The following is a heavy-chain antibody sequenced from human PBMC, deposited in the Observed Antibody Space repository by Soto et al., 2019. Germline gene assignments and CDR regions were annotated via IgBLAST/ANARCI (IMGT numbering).Heavy chain of an antibody. V-gene: IGHV4-34*01. CDR3: ARGRGYVYGYNFYGMDV. J-gene: IGHJ6*02. CDR2: INHSGST. Sequence: QVQLQESGAGLLKPSETLALTCGVYRGSFSGFYWTWVRQTPGKGLEWIGEINHSGSTNYNPSLKNQVTISVDRSTNYFSLRMTSVTAAVAAVYYCARGRGYVYGYNFYGMDVWGQGTTVTVSS. D-gene: IGHD5-18*01. CDR1: RGSFSGFY.